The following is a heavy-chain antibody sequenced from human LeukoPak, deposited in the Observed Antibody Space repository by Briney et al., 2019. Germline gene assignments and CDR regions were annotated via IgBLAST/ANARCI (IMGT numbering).Heavy chain of an antibody. Sequence: GGSLRLSCAASGITVSRTYMSWVRQRPGKGLEWLSVIYGGGTTYYADSVKGRFIISRDHSKNTLYFQMNSLRLEDTAVYYCARESHPGDYIDYWGQGTLVTVSS. CDR1: GITVSRTY. V-gene: IGHV3-53*01. D-gene: IGHD4-17*01. CDR3: ARESHPGDYIDY. J-gene: IGHJ4*01. CDR2: IYGGGTT.